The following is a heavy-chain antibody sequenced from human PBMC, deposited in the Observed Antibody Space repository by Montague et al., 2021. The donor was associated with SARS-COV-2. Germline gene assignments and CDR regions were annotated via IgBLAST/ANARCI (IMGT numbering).Heavy chain of an antibody. J-gene: IGHJ6*02. Sequence: TLSLTCTVSGGSIRSDGFYWNWIRQPAGKGLEWIGRIDASGTTNYKPSPKSRVIISLDRSKNQFSLKLSSVIAADTAVYYCARSAFRYFDRPGMDVWGRGTTVTVSS. CDR3: ARSAFRYFDRPGMDV. D-gene: IGHD3-9*01. V-gene: IGHV4-61*02. CDR1: GGSIRSDGFY. CDR2: IDASGTT.